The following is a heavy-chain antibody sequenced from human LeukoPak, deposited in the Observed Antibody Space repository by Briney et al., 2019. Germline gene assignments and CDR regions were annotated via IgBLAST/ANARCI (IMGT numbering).Heavy chain of an antibody. V-gene: IGHV1-24*01. D-gene: IGHD2-2*01. CDR2: FDPEDGET. CDR3: ARDSRYCSSTSCSISDH. Sequence: AAVKVSCKVSGYTLTELSMHWVRQAPGKGLEWMGGFDPEDGETIYAQKFQGRVTMTEDTSTDTAYMELGSLRSDDTAVYFCARDSRYCSSTSCSISDHWGQGTLVTVRS. J-gene: IGHJ4*02. CDR1: GYTLTELS.